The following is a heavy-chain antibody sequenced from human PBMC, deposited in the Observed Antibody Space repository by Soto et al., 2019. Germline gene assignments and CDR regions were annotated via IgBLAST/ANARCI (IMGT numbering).Heavy chain of an antibody. CDR3: ARGTRIAAAGRPMEYYFDY. Sequence: ASVKVSCKASGYTFTSYDINWVRQAAGQGLEWMGWMNPNSGNTGYAQKFQGRVTMTRNTSISTAYMELSSLRSEDTAVYYCARGTRIAAAGRPMEYYFDYWGQGTLVTVSS. CDR2: MNPNSGNT. D-gene: IGHD6-13*01. J-gene: IGHJ4*02. V-gene: IGHV1-8*01. CDR1: GYTFTSYD.